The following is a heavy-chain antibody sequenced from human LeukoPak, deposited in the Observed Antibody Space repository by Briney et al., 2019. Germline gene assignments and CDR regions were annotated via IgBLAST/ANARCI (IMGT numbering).Heavy chain of an antibody. CDR2: IIPIFGTA. CDR3: ASLYCSGGSCYSFYFDY. V-gene: IGHV1-69*13. Sequence: ASVKVSCKASGGTFSSYAISWVRQAPGQGLEWMGGIIPIFGTANYAQKFQGRVTITADESTSTAYMELSSLRSEDTAVYYCASLYCSGGSCYSFYFDYWGQGTLVTVSS. J-gene: IGHJ4*02. D-gene: IGHD2-15*01. CDR1: GGTFSSYA.